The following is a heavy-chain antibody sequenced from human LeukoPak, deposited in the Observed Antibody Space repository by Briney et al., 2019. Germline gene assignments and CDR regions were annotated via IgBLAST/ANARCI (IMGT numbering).Heavy chain of an antibody. V-gene: IGHV4-59*08. CDR3: ARLVGSPTRAPIFDY. CDR1: GGSISSYY. J-gene: IGHJ4*02. Sequence: PSETLSLTCNVSGGSISSYYWSWIRQPPGKGLEWIGYIYYSGSTNYNPSLKSRVTISVDTSKNQFSLKLSSVTAADTAVYYCARLVGSPTRAPIFDYWGQGTLVTVSS. D-gene: IGHD3-10*01. CDR2: IYYSGST.